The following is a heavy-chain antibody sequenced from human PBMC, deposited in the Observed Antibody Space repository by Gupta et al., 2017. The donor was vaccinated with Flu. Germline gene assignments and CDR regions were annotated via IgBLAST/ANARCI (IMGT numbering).Heavy chain of an antibody. CDR1: GFTLGRHQ. CDR2: ISPSATI. Sequence: EVQLVESGGGSDKTGGSLTLSCVASGFTLGRHQSSWVRQDPGRRLEWVSFISPSATIYYGDPVRGRFTISRDNAKNSLYLQMSGLRDEDTAVYYCARGHWDNWGQGTLVTVSS. J-gene: IGHJ4*02. CDR3: ARGHWDN. V-gene: IGHV3-48*03.